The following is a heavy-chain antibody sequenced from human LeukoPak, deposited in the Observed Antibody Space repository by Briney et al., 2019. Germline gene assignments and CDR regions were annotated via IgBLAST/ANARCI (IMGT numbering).Heavy chain of an antibody. CDR2: ISSSSAYI. Sequence: GGSLRLSCAASGFTVSSNYMSWVRQTPGKGLEWVSSISSSSAYIYYADSVKGRFTISRDNAKNSLFLQMNSLRAEDTAVYYCAREPTGMVLWGQGTLVTVSS. CDR3: AREPTGMVL. D-gene: IGHD5-18*01. CDR1: GFTVSSNY. V-gene: IGHV3-21*01. J-gene: IGHJ4*02.